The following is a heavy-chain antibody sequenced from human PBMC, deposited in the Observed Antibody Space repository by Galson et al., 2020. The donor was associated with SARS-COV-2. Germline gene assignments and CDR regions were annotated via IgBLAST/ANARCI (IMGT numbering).Heavy chain of an antibody. CDR3: ARGLLRYCSSTSCYQGYYYGMDV. D-gene: IGHD2-2*01. CDR1: GFTFSSYE. CDR2: ISSSGSTI. J-gene: IGHJ6*02. Sequence: GGSLRLSCAASGFTFSSYEMNWVRQAPGKGLEWVSYISSSGSTIYYADSVKGRFTISRDNAKNSLYLQMNSLRAEDTAVYYCARGLLRYCSSTSCYQGYYYGMDVWGQGTTVTVSS. V-gene: IGHV3-48*03.